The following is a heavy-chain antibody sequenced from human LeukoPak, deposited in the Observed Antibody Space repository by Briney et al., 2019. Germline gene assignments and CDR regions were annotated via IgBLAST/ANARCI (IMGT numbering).Heavy chain of an antibody. J-gene: IGHJ3*02. D-gene: IGHD1/OR15-1a*01. CDR3: AITNTFDI. CDR1: GGSIRGYY. Sequence: SGTLSLTCTVSGGSIRGYYWNWIRQPPGKGLEWIGYIYYSGSTNYNPSLKSRGTISVDTSKKQVSLKLTCRTAADRGVYYCAITNTFDIGGQGTLVTVPS. V-gene: IGHV4-59*01. CDR2: IYYSGST.